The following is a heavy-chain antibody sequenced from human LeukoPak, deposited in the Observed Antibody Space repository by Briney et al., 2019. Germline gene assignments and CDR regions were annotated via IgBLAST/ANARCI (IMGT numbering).Heavy chain of an antibody. CDR2: ISGSSSNI. J-gene: IGHJ4*02. Sequence: GGSLRLSCAASGFTFSTYSMNWVRQAPGKGLEWVSYISGSSSNIYYPDSVKGRFTISRDNAKNSLFLQMNSLRAEDTAVNYCARERPTTTAFDYWRQGTLVTVSS. CDR1: GFTFSTYS. D-gene: IGHD1-1*01. CDR3: ARERPTTTAFDY. V-gene: IGHV3-21*01.